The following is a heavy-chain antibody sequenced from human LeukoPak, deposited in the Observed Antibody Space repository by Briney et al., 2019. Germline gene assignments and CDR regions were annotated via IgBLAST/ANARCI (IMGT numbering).Heavy chain of an antibody. V-gene: IGHV1-69*13. CDR3: ARLPDYYDSSGYDP. D-gene: IGHD3-22*01. CDR2: IIPIFGTA. J-gene: IGHJ5*02. CDR1: VGTFSSYA. Sequence: SVKVSCKASVGTFSSYAISWVRQAPGQGLEWMGGIIPIFGTANYAQKFQGRVTITADESTSTAYMKLSSLRSEDTAVYYCARLPDYYDSSGYDPWGQGTLVTVSS.